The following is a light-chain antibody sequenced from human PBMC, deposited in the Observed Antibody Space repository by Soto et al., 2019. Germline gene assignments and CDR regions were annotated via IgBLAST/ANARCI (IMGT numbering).Light chain of an antibody. Sequence: QSVLTQPPSVSAAPGQKVTISCSGSSSNIGNNYVSWFQQLPGTAPKLLIYDSNKRPSGIPDRFSGSKSGTSATLDITGLHTGDEADYYCATWDRSLTGEVFGGGTKLTVL. CDR2: DSN. CDR1: SSNIGNNY. CDR3: ATWDRSLTGEV. J-gene: IGLJ2*01. V-gene: IGLV1-51*01.